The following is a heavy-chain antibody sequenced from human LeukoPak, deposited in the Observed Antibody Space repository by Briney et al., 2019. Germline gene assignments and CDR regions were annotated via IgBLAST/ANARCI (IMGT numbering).Heavy chain of an antibody. J-gene: IGHJ4*02. CDR1: GYTFTSYF. CDR3: ARNYNAGYSSGWSYFDY. V-gene: IGHV1-46*01. Sequence: ASLKVSCKASGYTFTSYFTHWVRHTPRQGLEWMGIINPSGGSTTYAQKFQGRVALTRDTSTSTVYMELSSLTSEDTAVYYCARNYNAGYSSGWSYFDYWGQGTLVTVSS. D-gene: IGHD6-19*01. CDR2: INPSGGST.